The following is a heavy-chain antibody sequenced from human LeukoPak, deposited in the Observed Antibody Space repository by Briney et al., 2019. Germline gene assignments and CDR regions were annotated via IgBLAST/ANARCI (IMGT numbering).Heavy chain of an antibody. Sequence: SETLSLTCTVSGFSISSSSYYWGWVRQAPGKGLEWVGSIYYSGTTHYNPSLQSRVTIPLDTSKNQLSLKLISVTAADTAVYYCARETQYTYGHFDYWGQGTLVTVSS. CDR1: GFSISSSSYY. V-gene: IGHV4-39*07. CDR3: ARETQYTYGHFDY. J-gene: IGHJ4*02. D-gene: IGHD5-18*01. CDR2: IYYSGTT.